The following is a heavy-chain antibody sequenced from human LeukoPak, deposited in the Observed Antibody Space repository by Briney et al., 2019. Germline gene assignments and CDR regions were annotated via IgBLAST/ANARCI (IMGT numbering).Heavy chain of an antibody. D-gene: IGHD6-13*01. CDR1: GGTFSSYA. CDR3: ARGSSSWYVGPPLDY. V-gene: IGHV1-2*02. J-gene: IGHJ4*02. CDR2: INPNNGGT. Sequence: ASVKVSCKASGGTFSSYAISWVRQAPGQGLEWMGWINPNNGGTNYAQKFQGRVTMTRGTSISTAYMELSRLTSDDTAVYYCARGSSSWYVGPPLDYWGQGTLVTVSS.